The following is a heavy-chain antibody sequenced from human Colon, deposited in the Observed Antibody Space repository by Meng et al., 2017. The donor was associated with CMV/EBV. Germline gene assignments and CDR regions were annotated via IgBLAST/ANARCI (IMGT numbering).Heavy chain of an antibody. V-gene: IGHV1-18*01. CDR1: GYRFTNPF. Sequence: PCKTSGYRFTNPFTPWVRQGPGQGLEWMGYIGGYSGNPVYAQKFQARVTMTTDKSTDTAYMELRSLRSDDTAVYYCARGPGPNWFDSWGQGTLVTVSS. CDR3: ARGPGPNWFDS. J-gene: IGHJ5*01. CDR2: IGGYSGNP.